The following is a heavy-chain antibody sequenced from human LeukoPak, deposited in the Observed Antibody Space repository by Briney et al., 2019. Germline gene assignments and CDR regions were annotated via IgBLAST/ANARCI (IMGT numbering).Heavy chain of an antibody. D-gene: IGHD3-10*01. J-gene: IGHJ4*02. CDR2: INQDGSEK. Sequence: PGESLRLSCAASGFTFTTYRMTWVRQAPGKGLEWVANINQDGSEKYFVDSVKGRFTISRDNAKNSLYLQMNSLRVEDTAVYYCARVAKYYYGSETYYFFEHWGQGTPVTASS. CDR1: GFTFTTYR. CDR3: ARVAKYYYGSETYYFFEH. V-gene: IGHV3-7*01.